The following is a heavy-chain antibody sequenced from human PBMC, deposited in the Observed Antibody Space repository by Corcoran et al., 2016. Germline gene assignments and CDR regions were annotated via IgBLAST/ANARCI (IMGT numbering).Heavy chain of an antibody. CDR1: GFTFSSYS. CDR3: ARDQQQLVLMSYYYYGMDV. CDR2: ISSSSSYI. V-gene: IGHV3-21*01. J-gene: IGHJ6*02. Sequence: EVQLVESGGGLVKPGGSLRLSCAASGFTFSSYSMNWVRQAPGKGLEWVSSISSSSSYIYYADSVKGRITISRDNAKNSLYLQMNSLRAEDTAVYYCARDQQQLVLMSYYYYGMDVWGQGTTVTVSS. D-gene: IGHD6-13*01.